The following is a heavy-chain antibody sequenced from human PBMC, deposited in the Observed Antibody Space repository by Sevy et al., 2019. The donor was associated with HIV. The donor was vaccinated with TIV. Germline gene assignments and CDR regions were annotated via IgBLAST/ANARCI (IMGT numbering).Heavy chain of an antibody. Sequence: GGSLRLSCAASGFTFNIYWMGWVRQAPGKGLEWVANIKQDGSDKYYVGSVKGRFTISRDNAKRSQYLQMTNLRAEDTAVYYCARGSTYYYDTSGYSARGQGTLVTVSS. CDR1: GFTFNIYW. J-gene: IGHJ4*02. CDR2: IKQDGSDK. CDR3: ARGSTYYYDTSGYSA. D-gene: IGHD3-22*01. V-gene: IGHV3-7*01.